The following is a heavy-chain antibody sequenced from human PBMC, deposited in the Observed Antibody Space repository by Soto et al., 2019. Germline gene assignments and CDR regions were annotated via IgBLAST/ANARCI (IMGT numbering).Heavy chain of an antibody. V-gene: IGHV3-53*01. J-gene: IGHJ5*01. D-gene: IGHD3-10*02. CDR3: ARDVPHNWFDS. CDR2: IYSGGST. Sequence: LSLTCNVSGGSVSGYHWSWVRQAPGKGLEWVSVIYSGGSTYYADSVKGRFTASRDNAKNMVFLQMNSLRVEDTAGYYCARDVPHNWFDSWGQGTLVTVS. CDR1: GGSVSGYH.